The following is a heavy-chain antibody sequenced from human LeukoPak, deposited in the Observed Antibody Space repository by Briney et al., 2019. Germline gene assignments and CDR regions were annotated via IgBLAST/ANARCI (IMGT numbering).Heavy chain of an antibody. J-gene: IGHJ3*01. CDR1: GFTFSGFW. CDR3: ARSSYSSSSSV. V-gene: IGHV3-7*03. Sequence: RGSLRLSCAVSGFTFSGFWMSWSRQAPGKGLEWVASINSDGSEGYYADVVKGRFTISRDNAKNSLYLQINSLRAEDTAVYYCARSSYSSSSSVWGQGTMVTVSS. D-gene: IGHD6-6*01. CDR2: INSDGSEG.